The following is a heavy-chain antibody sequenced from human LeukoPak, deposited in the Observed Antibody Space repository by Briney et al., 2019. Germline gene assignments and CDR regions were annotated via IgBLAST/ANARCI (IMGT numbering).Heavy chain of an antibody. D-gene: IGHD2-2*01. Sequence: GGSLRLSCTASGFTFGDYAMSWVRQAPGKGLEWVGFIRSKAFGGSAEYAASVKGRFTISRDDSKGIAYLQMNSLKAEDTAVYYCARDRDVVIVPAASDPWGQGTLVTVSS. V-gene: IGHV3-49*04. CDR2: IRSKAFGGSA. CDR3: ARDRDVVIVPAASDP. CDR1: GFTFGDYA. J-gene: IGHJ5*02.